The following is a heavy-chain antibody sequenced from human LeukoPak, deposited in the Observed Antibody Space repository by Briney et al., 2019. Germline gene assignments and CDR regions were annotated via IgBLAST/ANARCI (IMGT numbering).Heavy chain of an antibody. CDR2: ISSGSSYI. V-gene: IGHV3-21*01. D-gene: IGHD3-3*01. CDR1: GFTFSSYS. Sequence: GGSLRLSCAASGFTFSSYSMNWVRQAPGKGLEWVSSISSGSSYIYYADSVKGRFTISRDNAKNSLYLQMNSLRDEDTAVYYCARGSAYDFWSAYGYNWFDPWGQGTLVTVSS. J-gene: IGHJ5*02. CDR3: ARGSAYDFWSAYGYNWFDP.